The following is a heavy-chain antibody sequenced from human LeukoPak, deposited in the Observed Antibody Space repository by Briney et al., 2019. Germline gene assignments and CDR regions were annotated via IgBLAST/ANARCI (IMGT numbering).Heavy chain of an antibody. D-gene: IGHD1-26*01. CDR3: ARDPYSGNYGHYYYYYMDV. J-gene: IGHJ6*03. V-gene: IGHV3-21*01. Sequence: GGSLRLSCAASGFTFSSYEMNWVRQAPGKGLEWVSSITSSSSYIYYADSVKGRFTISRDNAKSSLYLQMNSLRDEDTAVYYCARDPYSGNYGHYYYYYMDVWGKGTTVTISS. CDR1: GFTFSSYE. CDR2: ITSSSSYI.